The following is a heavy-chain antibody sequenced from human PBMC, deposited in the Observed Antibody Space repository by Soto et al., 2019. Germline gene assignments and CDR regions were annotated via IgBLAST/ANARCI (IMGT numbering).Heavy chain of an antibody. V-gene: IGHV6-1*01. D-gene: IGHD3-16*01. CDR2: TYYRSKWYN. J-gene: IGHJ4*02. CDR3: ARESQYYESSDSYFDD. Sequence: SQTLSLTCAISVYSVSGNSAAWNWIIQSPSRGLEWLGRTYYRSKWYNDYSVSVKSRITVTPDTSKNQFSLHLKSVTPEDTAVYYCARESQYYESSDSYFDDWGQGALVTVSS. CDR1: VYSVSGNSAA.